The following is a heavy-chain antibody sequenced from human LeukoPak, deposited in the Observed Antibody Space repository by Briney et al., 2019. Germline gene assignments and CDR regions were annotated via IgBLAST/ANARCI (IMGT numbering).Heavy chain of an antibody. J-gene: IGHJ4*02. CDR2: ISGSGGST. D-gene: IGHD1-1*01. CDR1: GFTFSSYA. V-gene: IGHV3-23*01. CDR3: AKSVLDDAELYYFDY. Sequence: GGSLGLSCAASGFTFSSYAMSWVRQAPGKGLEWVSAISGSGGSTYYADSVKGRFTISRDNSKNALYLQMNSLRAEDTAVYYCAKSVLDDAELYYFDYWGQGTLVTVSS.